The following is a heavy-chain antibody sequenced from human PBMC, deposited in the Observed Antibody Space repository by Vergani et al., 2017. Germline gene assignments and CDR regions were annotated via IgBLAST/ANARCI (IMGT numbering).Heavy chain of an antibody. D-gene: IGHD2-21*02. Sequence: QVQLVESAGGVVQPGGSLRLSCDAFGFTFSKFGMHWIRQAPGKGLEWRAYIGKDGINTRYRDDVKGRFTVSRDNSKDILYMQMDSLRSEDTALYYCAKYLRDSTDGLPDSWGPGTLVIVSS. CDR3: AKYLRDSTDGLPDS. CDR1: GFTFSKFG. J-gene: IGHJ4*02. CDR2: IGKDGINT. V-gene: IGHV3-30*02.